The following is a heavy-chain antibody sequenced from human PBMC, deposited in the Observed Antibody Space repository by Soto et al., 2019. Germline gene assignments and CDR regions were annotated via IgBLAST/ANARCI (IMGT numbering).Heavy chain of an antibody. J-gene: IGHJ4*02. V-gene: IGHV3-30-3*01. Sequence: QVQLVESGGGVVQPGRSLRLSCAASGFTFSSYAMHRVRLAPGKGLEWVAVLSYDGSNKYYADSVKGRFTISRDNSKNTLYLQMNSLRADDTAVYYSARVPRRGGSCLYYWCQGTLVTVSS. D-gene: IGHD2-15*01. CDR1: GFTFSSYA. CDR2: LSYDGSNK. CDR3: ARVPRRGGSCLYY.